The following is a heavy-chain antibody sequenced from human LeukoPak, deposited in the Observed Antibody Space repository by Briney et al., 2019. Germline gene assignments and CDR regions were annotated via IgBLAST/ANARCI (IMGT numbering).Heavy chain of an antibody. V-gene: IGHV4-39*07. Sequence: SETLSLTCSVSDDSMSSTSYYWGWIRQPPGKGLEWIGSIYYSGATYYNSSLKSRVTISLDTSKSQFSLKLSSVTAADTAVYYCARGSNGYSSSWDDVPYYYYYYMDVWGKGTTVTVSS. D-gene: IGHD6-13*01. CDR2: IYYSGAT. CDR1: DDSMSSTSYY. CDR3: ARGSNGYSSSWDDVPYYYYYYMDV. J-gene: IGHJ6*03.